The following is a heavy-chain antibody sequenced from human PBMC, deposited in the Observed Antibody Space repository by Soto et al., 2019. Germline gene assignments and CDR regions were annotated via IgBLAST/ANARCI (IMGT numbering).Heavy chain of an antibody. Sequence: SETLSLTCTVSGGSISSYYWSWIRQPPGKGLEWIGYIYYSGSTNYNPSLKSRVTISVDTSKNQFSLKLSSVTAADTAVYYCARSVYCGGDCYSKIFDYWGQGTLVTVSS. CDR3: ARSVYCGGDCYSKIFDY. J-gene: IGHJ4*02. CDR2: IYYSGST. D-gene: IGHD2-21*01. CDR1: GGSISSYY. V-gene: IGHV4-59*01.